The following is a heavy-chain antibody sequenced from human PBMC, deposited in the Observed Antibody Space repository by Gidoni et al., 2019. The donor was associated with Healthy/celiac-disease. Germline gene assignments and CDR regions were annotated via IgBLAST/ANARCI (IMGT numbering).Heavy chain of an antibody. D-gene: IGHD3-3*01. CDR2: INHSGST. CDR3: ARRPAVFWSQPKPPWFDP. J-gene: IGHJ5*02. CDR1: GGSFSGYY. V-gene: IGHV4-34*01. Sequence: QVQLQQWGAGLLKPSETLSLTCAVYGGSFSGYYWSWISQPPGKGLEWIGEINHSGSTNYNPSLKSRVTISVDTSKNQFSLKLSSVTAADTAVYYCARRPAVFWSQPKPPWFDPWGQGTLVTVSS.